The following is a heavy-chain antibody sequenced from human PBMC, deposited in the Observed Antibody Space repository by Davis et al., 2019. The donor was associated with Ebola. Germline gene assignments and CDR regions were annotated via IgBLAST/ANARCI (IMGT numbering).Heavy chain of an antibody. V-gene: IGHV1-8*01. D-gene: IGHD4-17*01. J-gene: IGHJ4*02. CDR3: ARSAGTVIGYYFDY. Sequence: ASVKVSCKASGYTFTSYDINWVRQATGQGLEWMGWMNPNSGNTGYAQKFQGRVTMTRNTSISTAYMELSSLRSEDTAVYYCARSAGTVIGYYFDYWGQGTLVTVSS. CDR1: GYTFTSYD. CDR2: MNPNSGNT.